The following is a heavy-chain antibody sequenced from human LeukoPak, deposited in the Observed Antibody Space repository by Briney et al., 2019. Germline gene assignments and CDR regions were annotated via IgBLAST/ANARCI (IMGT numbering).Heavy chain of an antibody. V-gene: IGHV4-4*09. CDR2: IYTSGST. J-gene: IGHJ6*03. Sequence: SETLSLTCTVSGGSISSYYWSWIRQPPGKGLEWIGYIYTSGSTNYNPSLKSRVTISVDTSKNQFSLKLSSVTAAHTAVYYCARQSITMVRGESFYYMDVWAKGPRSPSP. CDR3: ARQSITMVRGESFYYMDV. CDR1: GGSISSYY. D-gene: IGHD3-10*01.